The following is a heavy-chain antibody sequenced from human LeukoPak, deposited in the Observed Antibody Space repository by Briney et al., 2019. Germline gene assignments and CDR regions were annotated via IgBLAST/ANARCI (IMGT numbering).Heavy chain of an antibody. CDR1: GFTFSHYA. J-gene: IGHJ4*02. V-gene: IGHV3-33*01. D-gene: IGHD4-11*01. Sequence: PGGSLRLSCAAAGFTFSHYAMHWVRQAPGKGLEWVAVIWSDGTNKYYAASVKGRFTISRDDSDKTVYLQMNSLRPEDTGVYYCARDAQRGFDYSNSPQYWGQGTPVTVST. CDR3: ARDAQRGFDYSNSPQY. CDR2: IWSDGTNK.